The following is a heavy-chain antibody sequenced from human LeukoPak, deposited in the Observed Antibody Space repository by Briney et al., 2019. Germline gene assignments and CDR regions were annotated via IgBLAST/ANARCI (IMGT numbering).Heavy chain of an antibody. CDR2: IYPGDSGT. Sequence: GESLKISCKGSGYSLTSYWIGWVRQMPRKGLEWMGIIYPGDSGTRYSPSFQGQVTISADKSISTAYLQWSSLKASDTAMYYCARGLAARLDFIWGQGTMVTVSS. D-gene: IGHD6-6*01. CDR3: ARGLAARLDFI. V-gene: IGHV5-51*01. J-gene: IGHJ3*02. CDR1: GYSLTSYW.